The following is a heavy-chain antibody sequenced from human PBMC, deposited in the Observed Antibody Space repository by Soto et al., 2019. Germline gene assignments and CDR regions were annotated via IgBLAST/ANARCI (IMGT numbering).Heavy chain of an antibody. Sequence: ETLSLTCAVYGGSFSTDYWSWIRQPPGKGLEWIGEINPSGGTNYNPSLKSRVTISVATSKNQFSLKLSSVTAADTAVYYCARVLAARASRDFDYWGQGTLVTAPQ. CDR1: GGSFSTDY. J-gene: IGHJ4*02. D-gene: IGHD6-6*01. CDR2: INPSGGT. V-gene: IGHV4-34*01. CDR3: ARVLAARASRDFDY.